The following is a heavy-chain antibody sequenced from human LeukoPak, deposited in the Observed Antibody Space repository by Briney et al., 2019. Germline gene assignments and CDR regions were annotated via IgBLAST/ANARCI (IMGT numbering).Heavy chain of an antibody. J-gene: IGHJ4*02. V-gene: IGHV4-59*01. CDR1: GGSISSYY. CDR3: ARDSSSEGFDY. D-gene: IGHD6-13*01. CDR2: IYYSGST. Sequence: ETLSLTCTVSGGSISSYYWSWIRQPPGKGLEWIGYIYYSGSTNYNPSLKSRVTISVDTSKNQFSLKLSSVTAADTAVYYCARDSSSEGFDYWGQGTLVTVSS.